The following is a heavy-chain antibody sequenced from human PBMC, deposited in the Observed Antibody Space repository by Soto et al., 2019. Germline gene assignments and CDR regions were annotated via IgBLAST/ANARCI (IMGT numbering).Heavy chain of an antibody. CDR2: ISAYNGNT. D-gene: IGHD2-2*01. CDR1: GYTFTGYG. Sequence: ASVKVSCKASGYTFTGYGISWVRQAPGQGLEWMGWISAYNGNTNYAQKLQGRVTMTTDTSTSTAYMELRSLRSDDTAVYYCAREVEGVVVYYYYGMDVWGQGTTVTVSS. V-gene: IGHV1-18*01. J-gene: IGHJ6*02. CDR3: AREVEGVVVYYYYGMDV.